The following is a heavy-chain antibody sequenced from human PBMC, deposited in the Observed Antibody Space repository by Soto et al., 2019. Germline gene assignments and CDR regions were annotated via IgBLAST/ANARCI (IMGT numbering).Heavy chain of an antibody. V-gene: IGHV1-2*04. CDR3: ARDRASSYILTGYNWFDP. D-gene: IGHD3-9*01. Sequence: ASVKVSCKASGYTFTGYYIHWVRQAPGQGLEWMGWINPDSGGTNYAQKFQGWVTMTRDTSNNTAYMELSRLTSDDTAVYYCARDRASSYILTGYNWFDPWGQGTLVTVPQ. J-gene: IGHJ5*02. CDR1: GYTFTGYY. CDR2: INPDSGGT.